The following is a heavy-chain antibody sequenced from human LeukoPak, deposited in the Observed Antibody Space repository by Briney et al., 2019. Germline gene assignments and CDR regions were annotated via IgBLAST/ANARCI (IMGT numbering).Heavy chain of an antibody. CDR1: GFTFSSYS. Sequence: GGSLRLSCAASGFTFSSYSMNWVRQAPGKGLEWVSYISSSSSYIYSADSVEGRFTISRDNAKNSLYLQMNSLRAEDTSVYYCARSGYSYGWDYWGQGTLVTVSS. D-gene: IGHD5-18*01. CDR3: ARSGYSYGWDY. CDR2: ISSSSSYI. V-gene: IGHV3-21*01. J-gene: IGHJ4*02.